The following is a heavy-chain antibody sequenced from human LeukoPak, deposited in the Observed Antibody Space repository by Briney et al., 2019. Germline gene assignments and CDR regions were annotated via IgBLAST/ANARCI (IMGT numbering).Heavy chain of an antibody. CDR1: GFTFSSYA. CDR2: ISYDGSNK. J-gene: IGHJ4*02. V-gene: IGHV3-30*04. CDR3: AREEFCFDY. D-gene: IGHD3-10*01. Sequence: TGGSLRLSCAASGFTFSSYAMHWVRQAPGKGLEWVAVISYDGSNKYYADSVKGRFTISRDNSKSTLYLQMNSLRAEDTAVYYCAREEFCFDYWGQGTLVTVSS.